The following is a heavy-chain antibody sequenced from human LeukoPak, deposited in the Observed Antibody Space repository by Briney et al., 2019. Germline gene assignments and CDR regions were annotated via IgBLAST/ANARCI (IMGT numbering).Heavy chain of an antibody. Sequence: ASVTVSCKASGYTFTSYAMHWVRQAPGQRLEWMGWINGGNGDAKYSQNFQGRVTIIRDTSASTAYMELSSLRSEDTAVYYCARVPLHDSSGHYYPHWGQGTLVIVSS. J-gene: IGHJ1*01. CDR1: GYTFTSYA. CDR2: INGGNGDA. CDR3: ARVPLHDSSGHYYPH. V-gene: IGHV1-3*01. D-gene: IGHD3-22*01.